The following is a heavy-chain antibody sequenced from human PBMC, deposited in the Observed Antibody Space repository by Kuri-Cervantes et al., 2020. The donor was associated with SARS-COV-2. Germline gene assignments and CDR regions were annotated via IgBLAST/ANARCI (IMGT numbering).Heavy chain of an antibody. V-gene: IGHV3-7*01. Sequence: GESLKISCAASGFTFSSYWMSWVRQAPGKVLEWVANIKQDGSEKYYVDSVKGRFTISRDNAKNSLYLQMNSLRAEDTAAYYCARVRGGGRAAAGLDYWGQGTLVTVSS. J-gene: IGHJ4*02. D-gene: IGHD6-13*01. CDR1: GFTFSSYW. CDR2: IKQDGSEK. CDR3: ARVRGGGRAAAGLDY.